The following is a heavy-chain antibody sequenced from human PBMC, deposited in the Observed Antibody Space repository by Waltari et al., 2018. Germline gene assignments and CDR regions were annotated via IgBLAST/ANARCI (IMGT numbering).Heavy chain of an antibody. CDR1: GFTFNSYA. Sequence: EVQLVESGGGLVQPGGSLRLSCAASGFTFNSYAMNWVRQAPGGGPEWGSTISGNGVSRYYADSVEGRFTISRDNSRNTVYLQMSSLRAEDTAIYYCAKAHWDYGNYYYYYMDGWGNGTTVIVSS. D-gene: IGHD1-7*01. CDR3: AKAHWDYGNYYYYYMDG. CDR2: ISGNGVSR. J-gene: IGHJ6*03. V-gene: IGHV3-23*04.